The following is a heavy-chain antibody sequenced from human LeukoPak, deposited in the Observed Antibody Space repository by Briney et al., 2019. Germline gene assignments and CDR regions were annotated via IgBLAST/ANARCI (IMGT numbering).Heavy chain of an antibody. CDR3: AKDHFYDSSGYYGPGSAFDY. D-gene: IGHD3-22*01. Sequence: PGGSLRLSCAASGFTFSSYAMHWVRQAPGKGLEWVAVISYDGSNKYYADSVKGRFTISRDNSQNTVYLQMSSLRVEDTAVYYCAKDHFYDSSGYYGPGSAFDYWGQGTLVPVSS. CDR1: GFTFSSYA. V-gene: IGHV3-30-3*02. J-gene: IGHJ4*02. CDR2: ISYDGSNK.